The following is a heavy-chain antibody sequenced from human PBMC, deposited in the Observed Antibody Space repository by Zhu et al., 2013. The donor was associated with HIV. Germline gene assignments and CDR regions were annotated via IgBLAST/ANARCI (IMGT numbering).Heavy chain of an antibody. CDR2: VIPVHRSP. CDR3: VKEGAAGARRY. D-gene: IGHD6-13*01. V-gene: IGHV1-69*05. CDR1: GGIFSTYA. Sequence: QVQMEQSGAEVRKPGSSVKVSCKASGGIFSTYAIFWVRQAPGQGLEWMGGVIPVHRSPDYAQHFQGRLTITTDESTSTAYMELGSLRFDDTAVYYCVKEGAAGARRYWGQGTRGHRLL. J-gene: IGHJ4*02.